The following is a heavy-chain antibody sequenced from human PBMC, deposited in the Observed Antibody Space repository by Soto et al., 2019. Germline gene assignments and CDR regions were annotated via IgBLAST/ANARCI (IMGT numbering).Heavy chain of an antibody. CDR2: IYHSGST. CDR1: SGSISSSNW. D-gene: IGHD3-3*01. J-gene: IGHJ6*04. Sequence: SETLSLTCAVSSGSISSSNWWSWVRQPPGKGLEWIGEIYHSGSTNYNPSLKSRVTISVDKSKNQFSLKLSSVTAADTAVYYCAKEGSYYDFWSGYLAKYYYYGMDVWGKGTTVTVSS. V-gene: IGHV4-4*02. CDR3: AKEGSYYDFWSGYLAKYYYYGMDV.